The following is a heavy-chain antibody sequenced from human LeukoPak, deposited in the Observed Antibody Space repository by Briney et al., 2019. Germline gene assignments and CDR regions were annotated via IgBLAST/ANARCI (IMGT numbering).Heavy chain of an antibody. Sequence: GRSLRLSCAASGFTLSSDWMHWVRQAPGKGLVWVSRINDDGRNIGYADSVKGRFTISRDNAKNTLYLQMNSLRAEDTAVYYCARVPGSSGYFYGMDVWGQGTTATVSS. D-gene: IGHD5-12*01. CDR2: INDDGRNI. V-gene: IGHV3-74*01. J-gene: IGHJ6*02. CDR3: ARVPGSSGYFYGMDV. CDR1: GFTLSSDW.